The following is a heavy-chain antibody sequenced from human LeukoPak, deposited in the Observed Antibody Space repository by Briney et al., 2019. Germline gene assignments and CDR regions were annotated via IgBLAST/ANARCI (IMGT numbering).Heavy chain of an antibody. J-gene: IGHJ6*02. V-gene: IGHV3-21*06. Sequence: GGSLRLSCAASGFTFSSYTMNWFRQAPGKGLEWVSSISSSSSYMYYADSVKGRFTVSRDNAKNSLYLQMNSLGAEDTAVYYCARDRDVPAIGMDVWGQGTTVTVSS. CDR2: ISSSSSYM. CDR3: ARDRDVPAIGMDV. CDR1: GFTFSSYT.